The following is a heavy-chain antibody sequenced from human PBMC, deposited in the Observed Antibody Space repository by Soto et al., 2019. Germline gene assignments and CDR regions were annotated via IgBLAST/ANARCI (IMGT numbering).Heavy chain of an antibody. V-gene: IGHV1-18*01. J-gene: IGHJ6*02. CDR1: GYTFTSYG. CDR3: ARDETYYYDGSGYYSSWYYYGMDV. CDR2: ISAYNGNT. D-gene: IGHD3-22*01. Sequence: ASVKVSFKASGYTFTSYGISWVRQAPGQGLEWMGWISAYNGNTNYAQKLQGRVTMTTDTSTSTAYMELRSLRSDDTAVYYCARDETYYYDGSGYYSSWYYYGMDVWG.